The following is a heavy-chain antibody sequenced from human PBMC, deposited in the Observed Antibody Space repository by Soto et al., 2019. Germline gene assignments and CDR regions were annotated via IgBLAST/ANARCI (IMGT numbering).Heavy chain of an antibody. Sequence: QVRLVQSGAAVKMPGASVKVSCKAFGYTVISNAMHWVRQAPGQRLEWMGWINTVNGKTKYSQKFQGRVTINRDTSASTVYMELSGLRSDDTAVYYCARGGYPPGSHYYYGMDVWGQGTTVTVS. J-gene: IGHJ6*02. CDR1: GYTVISNA. D-gene: IGHD3-22*01. CDR3: ARGGYPPGSHYYYGMDV. CDR2: INTVNGKT. V-gene: IGHV1-3*04.